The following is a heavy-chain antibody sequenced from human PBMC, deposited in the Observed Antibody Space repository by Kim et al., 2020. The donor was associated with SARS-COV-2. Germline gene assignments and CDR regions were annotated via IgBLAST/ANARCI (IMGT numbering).Heavy chain of an antibody. J-gene: IGHJ5*02. D-gene: IGHD3-9*01. CDR2: IYTSGST. V-gene: IGHV4-61*02. Sequence: SETLSLTCTVSGGSISSGSYYWSWIRQPAGKGLEWIGRIYTSGSTNYNPSLKSRVTISVDTSKNQFSLKLSSVTAADTAVYYCARDSAGYDILTGRPHNWFDPWGQGTLVTVSS. CDR1: GGSISSGSYY. CDR3: ARDSAGYDILTGRPHNWFDP.